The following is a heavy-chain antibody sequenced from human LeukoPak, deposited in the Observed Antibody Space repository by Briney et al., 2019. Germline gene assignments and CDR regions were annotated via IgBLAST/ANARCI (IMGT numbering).Heavy chain of an antibody. D-gene: IGHD5-12*01. Sequence: PGGSLRLSCAASEFSFSSYAVSWVRQAPGKGLEWVSSISGNGGNTYYADSVKGRFTISRDNSKNTLYLQMNSLRVEDTAVYYCARVGLPSTRDYWGQGALVTVSS. V-gene: IGHV3-23*01. J-gene: IGHJ4*02. CDR3: ARVGLPSTRDY. CDR1: EFSFSSYA. CDR2: ISGNGGNT.